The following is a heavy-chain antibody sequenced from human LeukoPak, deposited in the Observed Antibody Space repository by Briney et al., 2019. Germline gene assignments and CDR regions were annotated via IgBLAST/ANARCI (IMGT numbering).Heavy chain of an antibody. V-gene: IGHV4-34*01. CDR1: GGSFSGYY. Sequence: PSETLSLTCAVYGGSFSGYYWSWIRQPPGKGLEWIGEINHSGSTNYNPSLKSRVTISVDTSKNQFSLKLSSVTAADTAVYYCAKDQVVTAISPGTPYFQHWGQGTLVTVSS. CDR3: AKDQVVTAISPGTPYFQH. J-gene: IGHJ1*01. D-gene: IGHD2-21*02. CDR2: INHSGST.